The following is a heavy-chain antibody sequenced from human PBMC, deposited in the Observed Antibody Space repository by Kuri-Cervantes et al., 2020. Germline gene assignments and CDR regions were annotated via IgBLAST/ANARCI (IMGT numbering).Heavy chain of an antibody. CDR3: ARGGVRGVIDGFDI. CDR1: GFTFSSYP. CDR2: ISYDGSNK. D-gene: IGHD3-10*01. V-gene: IGHV3-30*04. J-gene: IGHJ3*02. Sequence: GESLKISCAASGFTFSSYPMHWVRQAPGKGLEWVAVISYDGSNKYYADSVKGRFTISRDNSKNTLYLQMNSLRAEDTAVYYCARGGVRGVIDGFDIWGQGTMVTVSS.